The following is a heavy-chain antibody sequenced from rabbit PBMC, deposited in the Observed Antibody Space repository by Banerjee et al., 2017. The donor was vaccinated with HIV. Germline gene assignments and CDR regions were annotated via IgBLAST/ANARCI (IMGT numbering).Heavy chain of an antibody. CDR3: ATYDVRTEDNL. J-gene: IGHJ4*01. CDR1: GIDFSSYG. D-gene: IGHD3-1*01. CDR2: IYGGSSGST. V-gene: IGHV1S45*01. Sequence: QEQLVESGGGLVTLGGSLKLSCKASGIDFSSYGISWVRQAPGKGLEWIACIYGGSSGSTYYASWAKGRFTISKTSSTTVTPQMTSLTAADTATHFCATYDVRTEDNLWGPGTLVTVS.